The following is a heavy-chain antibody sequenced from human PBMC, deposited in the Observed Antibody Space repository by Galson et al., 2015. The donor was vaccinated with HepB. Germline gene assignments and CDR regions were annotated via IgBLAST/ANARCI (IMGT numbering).Heavy chain of an antibody. CDR1: GFTFNDYA. CDR3: VKGRGRWLQDYYIDY. J-gene: IGHJ4*02. V-gene: IGHV3-9*01. CDR2: ITWNSGSK. Sequence: SLRLSCAASGFTFNDYAMHWVRQAPGKGLEWVSGITWNSGSKGYVDSVKGRFTISRDNAKNSLYMEMNSLRADDTAIYYCVKGRGRWLQDYYIDYWGEGTLVTVTS. D-gene: IGHD5-24*01.